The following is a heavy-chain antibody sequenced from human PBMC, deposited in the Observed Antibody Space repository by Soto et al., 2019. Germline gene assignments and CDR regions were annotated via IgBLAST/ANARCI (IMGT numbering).Heavy chain of an antibody. CDR2: IIPIFGTA. V-gene: IGHV1-69*12. D-gene: IGHD6-19*01. CDR3: ARDLVGYSSGWYLGGGYFDY. CDR1: GGTFSSYA. Sequence: QVQLVQSGAEVKKPGSSVKVSCKASGGTFSSYAISWVRQAPGQGLEWMGGIIPIFGTANYAQKFQGRVTITADESTSTAYMELSSLRSEDTAVYYCARDLVGYSSGWYLGGGYFDYWGQGTLVTVSS. J-gene: IGHJ4*02.